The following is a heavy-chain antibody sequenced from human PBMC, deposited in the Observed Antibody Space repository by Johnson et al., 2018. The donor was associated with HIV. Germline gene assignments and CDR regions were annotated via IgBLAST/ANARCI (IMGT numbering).Heavy chain of an antibody. D-gene: IGHD5-24*01. V-gene: IGHV3-20*04. Sequence: VQLVESGGGVVRPGGSLRLSCAASGFTFSNYGMHWVRQAPGKGLEWVSGINWNDGSTGYADSVKGRFTISRDNAKNSLYLQMPSLRAEDTAVYYCARGCRDGYTCDVFDIWGQGTTVTVSS. J-gene: IGHJ3*02. CDR1: GFTFSNYG. CDR2: INWNDGST. CDR3: ARGCRDGYTCDVFDI.